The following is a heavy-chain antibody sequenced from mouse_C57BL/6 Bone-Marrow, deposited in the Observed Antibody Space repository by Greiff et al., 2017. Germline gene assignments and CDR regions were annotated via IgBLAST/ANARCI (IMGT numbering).Heavy chain of an antibody. CDR1: GYAFTNYL. CDR3: ARSTFYGSSYDAD. Sequence: QVQLQQSGAELVRPGTSVKVSCKASGYAFTNYLIEWVKQRPGQGLEWIGVINPGSGGTNYNEKFKGKATLTADKSSSTAYMQLSSLTSEDSAVYFCARSTFYGSSYDADWGQGTLVTVSA. J-gene: IGHJ3*01. D-gene: IGHD1-1*01. V-gene: IGHV1-54*01. CDR2: INPGSGGT.